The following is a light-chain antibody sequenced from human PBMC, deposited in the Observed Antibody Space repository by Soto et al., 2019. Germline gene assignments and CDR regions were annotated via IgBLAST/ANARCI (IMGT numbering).Light chain of an antibody. CDR2: AAS. CDR3: QQINSYPPGVT. CDR1: QGISSY. V-gene: IGKV1-9*01. Sequence: DIQLTQSPSFLSASVGDRVTITCRASQGISSYLAWYQQKPRKAPKLLIYAASTLQSGVPSRFSGSRSGTEFTLTISSLQPEDFATYYCQQINSYPPGVTFSGGTKVEIK. J-gene: IGKJ4*01.